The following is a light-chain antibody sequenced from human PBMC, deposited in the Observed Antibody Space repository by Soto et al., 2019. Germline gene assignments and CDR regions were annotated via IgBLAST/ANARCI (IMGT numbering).Light chain of an antibody. Sequence: QLVLTQPPSVSGAPGQRVTISCTGSSSNIGAGYDVHWYQQLPGTAPKLLIYGNSNRPSGVPDRFSGSKSVTSASLAITGLQAEDEADYYCQSYDSSLSVFGGGTKVTVL. CDR3: QSYDSSLSV. CDR2: GNS. CDR1: SSNIGAGYD. V-gene: IGLV1-40*01. J-gene: IGLJ2*01.